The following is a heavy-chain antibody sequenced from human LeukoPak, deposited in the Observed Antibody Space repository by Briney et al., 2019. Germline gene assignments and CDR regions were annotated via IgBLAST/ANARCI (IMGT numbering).Heavy chain of an antibody. V-gene: IGHV1-2*06. D-gene: IGHD3-9*01. CDR1: GYTFTDYA. CDR2: IDPNSGGT. J-gene: IGHJ4*02. Sequence: ASVKVSCKASGYTFTDYAMHWVRQAPGQGLEWMGRIDPNSGGTHYPQKFQGRVTVTRDTSITTAYMELSRLTSDDTAIYFCTRDLTTSGPIGIWGQGTLVTVSS. CDR3: TRDLTTSGPIGI.